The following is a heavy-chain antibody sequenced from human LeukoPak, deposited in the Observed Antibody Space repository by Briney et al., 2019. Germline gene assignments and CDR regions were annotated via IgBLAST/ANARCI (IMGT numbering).Heavy chain of an antibody. CDR3: ARRNIRAASNDPHGTVTTRKGVWVKRGSFDY. D-gene: IGHD4-11*01. Sequence: PSETLSLTCSVSGASISNYYWTWIRQPAGKGLEFIGLFYNSGSTNCNPSLKSRVTMSVDTSKNQFSLKLSSVTAADTAVYYCARRNIRAASNDPHGTVTTRKGVWVKRGSFDYWGQGTLVTVSS. J-gene: IGHJ4*02. CDR2: FYNSGST. CDR1: GASISNYY. V-gene: IGHV4-4*07.